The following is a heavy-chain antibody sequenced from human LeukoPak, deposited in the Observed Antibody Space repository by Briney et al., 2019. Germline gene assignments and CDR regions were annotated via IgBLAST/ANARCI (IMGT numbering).Heavy chain of an antibody. J-gene: IGHJ4*02. CDR2: ISYDGSNK. CDR3: ARDRGRGLLWFGESLDY. Sequence: GGSLRLSCAASGFTFSSYSMHWVRQAPGKGLEWVAVISYDGSNKYYADSVKGRFTISRDNSKNTLYLQMNSLRAEDTAVYYCARDRGRGLLWFGESLDYWGQGTLVTVSS. CDR1: GFTFSSYS. D-gene: IGHD3-10*01. V-gene: IGHV3-30*03.